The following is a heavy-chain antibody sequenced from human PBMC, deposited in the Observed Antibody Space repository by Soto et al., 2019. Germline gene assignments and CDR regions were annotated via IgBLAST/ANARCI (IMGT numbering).Heavy chain of an antibody. J-gene: IGHJ4*02. Sequence: QVQLVQSGAEVKKPGSSVKVSCKASGGTFRSYVFSWVRQAPGQGLEWMGGIIPVFGTAKYAQKFRGRVTITADESTSTAYMEVNSLRSGYSAVYYCARARAVDTSLVTISYFDYWGQGTLVTVSS. CDR1: GGTFRSYV. CDR3: ARARAVDTSLVTISYFDY. D-gene: IGHD5-18*01. V-gene: IGHV1-69*01. CDR2: IIPVFGTA.